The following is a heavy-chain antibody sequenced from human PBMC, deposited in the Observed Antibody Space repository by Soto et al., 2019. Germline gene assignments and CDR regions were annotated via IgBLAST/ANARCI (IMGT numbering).Heavy chain of an antibody. J-gene: IGHJ6*02. CDR1: GGSLSSGHYY. Sequence: QVQLQESGPGLVKPSQTLSLTCSLSGGSLSSGHYYWTGIRQPPGKGLEWIGYFYYSGSTYYNPSLKSRLTISKDRTKNQFSLNPTSVTAADTAVYYCARAGATTSAGYYYYGLDVWGQGTTVTVSS. D-gene: IGHD6-19*01. V-gene: IGHV4-30-4*08. CDR3: ARAGATTSAGYYYYGLDV. CDR2: FYYSGST.